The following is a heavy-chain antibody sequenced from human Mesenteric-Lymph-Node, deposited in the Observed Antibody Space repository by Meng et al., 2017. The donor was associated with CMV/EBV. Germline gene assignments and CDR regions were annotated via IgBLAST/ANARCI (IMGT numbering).Heavy chain of an antibody. J-gene: IGHJ5*02. CDR3: ARGPQARSSSWWFGP. CDR2: INWTGSYI. Sequence: CVGHLRGTGSEWVSGINWTGSYIYYAGSVKRRFTSSRDSAQHKLYLQMNSLTAEDTAYNHGARGPQARSSSWWFGPWGQGTLVTVSS. V-gene: IGHV3-20*01. D-gene: IGHD6-6*01.